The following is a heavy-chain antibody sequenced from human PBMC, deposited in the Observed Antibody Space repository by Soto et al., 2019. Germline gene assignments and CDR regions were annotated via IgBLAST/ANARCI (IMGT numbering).Heavy chain of an antibody. J-gene: IGHJ6*02. CDR3: ARRSGYDFWSGYYTFYYYYGMDV. CDR2: IYYSGST. CDR1: GGSISSGGYY. D-gene: IGHD3-3*01. V-gene: IGHV4-31*03. Sequence: PSETLSLTCTVSGGSISSGGYYWSWIRQHPGKGLEWIGYIYYSGSTYYNPSLKSRVTISVDTSKNQFSLKLSSVTAADTDVYYCARRSGYDFWSGYYTFYYYYGMDVWDQGTTVTVSS.